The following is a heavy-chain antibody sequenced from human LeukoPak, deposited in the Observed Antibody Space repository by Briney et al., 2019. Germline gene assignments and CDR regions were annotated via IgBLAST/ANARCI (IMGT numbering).Heavy chain of an antibody. CDR1: GXSFTSYW. CDR3: ARITMVRGVITGAFDI. J-gene: IGHJ3*02. D-gene: IGHD3-10*01. CDR2: IYPGDSDT. V-gene: IGHV5-51*01. Sequence: GESLKISCKGSGXSFTSYWSGWVRQMPGKGLEWMGIIYPGDSDTRYSPSFQGQVTISADKSISTAYLQWSSLKASDTAMYYCARITMVRGVITGAFDIWGQGTMVTVSS.